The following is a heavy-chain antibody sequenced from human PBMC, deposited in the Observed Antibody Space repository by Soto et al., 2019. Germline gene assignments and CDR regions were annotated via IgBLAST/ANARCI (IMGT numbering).Heavy chain of an antibody. V-gene: IGHV4-59*07. J-gene: IGHJ4*02. CDR3: ERGYYFDYFDY. CDR1: GGSISSYY. CDR2: IYYSGST. Sequence: SYTLSLTCTVSGGSISSYYWSWIRQPPGKGLEWIGYIYYSGSTNYNPSLKSRVTISVDTSKNQFSLKLSSVTAADTAVYYCERGYYFDYFDYWGQGTLVTGSS. D-gene: IGHD3-22*01.